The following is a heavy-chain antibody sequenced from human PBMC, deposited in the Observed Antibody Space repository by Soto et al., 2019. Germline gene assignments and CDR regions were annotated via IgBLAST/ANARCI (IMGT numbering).Heavy chain of an antibody. CDR1: GFTLSVYS. V-gene: IGHV3-23*01. J-gene: IGHJ4*02. D-gene: IGHD4-17*01. CDR3: AKDLRPDGVWDFDY. Sequence: EVQLLESGGGLVQPGGSLRLSCAASGFTLSVYSMVWVRQAPGRGPEWVSGINQDGRIHYADSVNGRFTISRDDSRNTVYLQMVSLRGEDTAVYYCAKDLRPDGVWDFDYWGQGTLVTVSS. CDR2: INQDGRI.